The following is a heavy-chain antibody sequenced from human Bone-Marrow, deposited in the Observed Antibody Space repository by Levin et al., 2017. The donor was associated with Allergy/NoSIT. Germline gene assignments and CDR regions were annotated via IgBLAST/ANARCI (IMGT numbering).Heavy chain of an antibody. D-gene: IGHD3-3*01. CDR3: ARGPRARGPPSQKTYYDFVSGFYNYGLDV. CDR2: IMPMVGAP. Sequence: GASVKVSCKASGGTLSNYAISWVRQAPGQGLEWMGGIMPMVGAPNYAQNLEGRVTISADESTSTAYMELSSLRSEDTAIYYCARGPRARGPPSQKTYYDFVSGFYNYGLDVWGQGTKVTVS. J-gene: IGHJ6*02. V-gene: IGHV1-69*13. CDR1: GGTLSNYA.